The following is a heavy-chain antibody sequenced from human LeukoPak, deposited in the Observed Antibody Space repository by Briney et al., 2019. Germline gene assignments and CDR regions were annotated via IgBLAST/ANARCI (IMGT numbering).Heavy chain of an antibody. Sequence: PSETLSLTCTVSGGSISSYYWSWIRQPPGKGLEWIGYIYYSGSTNYNPSLKSRVTISVDTSKNQFSLKLSSVTAADTAVYYCARVIRGYIYGYRYYYYYMDVWGKGTTVTISS. CDR1: GGSISSYY. D-gene: IGHD5-18*01. J-gene: IGHJ6*03. CDR2: IYYSGST. CDR3: ARVIRGYIYGYRYYYYYMDV. V-gene: IGHV4-59*01.